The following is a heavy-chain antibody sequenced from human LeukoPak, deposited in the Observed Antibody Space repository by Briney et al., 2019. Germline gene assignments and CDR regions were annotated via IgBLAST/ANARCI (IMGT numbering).Heavy chain of an antibody. D-gene: IGHD3-3*01. CDR1: GYSFTSYW. J-gene: IGHJ4*02. Sequence: GESLKISCKGTGYSFTSYWIGWVRQMPGKGLEWMGIIYPGDSDTRYSPSFQGQVTISADKSTRTAYLQWSSLKASDTAMYYCARLSSPYYDFWSGYYDNTDHFDYWGQGTLVTVSS. CDR3: ARLSSPYYDFWSGYYDNTDHFDY. CDR2: IYPGDSDT. V-gene: IGHV5-51*01.